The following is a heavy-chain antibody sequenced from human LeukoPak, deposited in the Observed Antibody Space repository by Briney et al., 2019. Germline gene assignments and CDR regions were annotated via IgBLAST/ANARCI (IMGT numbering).Heavy chain of an antibody. CDR1: RFTFNTFG. J-gene: IGHJ4*02. CDR3: RAATKYRDYYYDY. V-gene: IGHV3-30*03. Sequence: GRSLRLSCAASRFTFNTFGMHWVRQAPGKGLEWVAVISSDGSNKYYADSVKGRFTISRDNSKDTPYLQMSSLAIEDTAVYYCRAATKYRDYYYDYWGQGTLVTVSS. CDR2: ISSDGSNK. D-gene: IGHD2-21*02.